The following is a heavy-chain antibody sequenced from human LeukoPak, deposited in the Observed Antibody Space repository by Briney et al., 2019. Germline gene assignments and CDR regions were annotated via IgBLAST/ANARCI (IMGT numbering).Heavy chain of an antibody. CDR1: GGSFSGYY. J-gene: IGHJ4*02. CDR2: INHSGST. D-gene: IGHD3-22*01. V-gene: IGHV4-34*01. Sequence: SETLSLTCAVYGGSFSGYYWSWIRQPPGKGLEWIGEINHSGSTNYNPSLKSRVTISVDTSKNQFSLKLSSVIAADTAVYYCARGRGYYYDSSGYYPFDYWGQGTLVTVSS. CDR3: ARGRGYYYDSSGYYPFDY.